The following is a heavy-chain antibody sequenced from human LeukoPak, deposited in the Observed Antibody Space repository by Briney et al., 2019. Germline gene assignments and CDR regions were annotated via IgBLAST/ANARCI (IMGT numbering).Heavy chain of an antibody. J-gene: IGHJ4*02. CDR2: IYYSGST. D-gene: IGHD3-16*02. Sequence: SETLSLTCTVSGDTISSGDYYWSWIRQPAGKGLEWIGYIYYSGSTNYNPSLKSRVTISVDTSKNQFSLKLSSVTAADTAVYYCARGLRGDDYDYVWGSYRWSSFDYWGQGTLVTVSS. V-gene: IGHV4-61*10. CDR3: ARGLRGDDYDYVWGSYRWSSFDY. CDR1: GDTISSGDYY.